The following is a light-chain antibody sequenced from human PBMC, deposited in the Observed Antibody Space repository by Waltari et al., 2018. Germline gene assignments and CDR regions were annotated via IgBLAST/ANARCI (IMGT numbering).Light chain of an antibody. CDR3: QQAHSFPQT. V-gene: IGKV1-12*01. Sequence: DIHMTQSPSSVSAFVGDRVTITCRASQDISNWLAWYQQKPGKAPKLLIYSASNLQSGVPSRFSGSGSGTDFTLTINDLQPEDIATYYCQQAHSFPQTFGQGTKLEIK. J-gene: IGKJ2*01. CDR2: SAS. CDR1: QDISNW.